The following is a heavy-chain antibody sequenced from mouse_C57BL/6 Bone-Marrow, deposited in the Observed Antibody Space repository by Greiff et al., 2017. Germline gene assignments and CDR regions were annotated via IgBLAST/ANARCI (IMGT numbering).Heavy chain of an antibody. V-gene: IGHV5-6*01. CDR1: GFTFTSYG. J-gene: IGHJ2*01. Sequence: EVQLVQSGGDLVKPGASLKLSCAASGFTFTSYGMSWVSQTPDKRLEWVATISSGCSYTYYPDNVKGRFTISRDNAKNTLYLQMSSLKSEDTAMYYCARQYYFDYWGQGTTLTVSS. CDR2: ISSGCSYT. CDR3: ARQYYFDY.